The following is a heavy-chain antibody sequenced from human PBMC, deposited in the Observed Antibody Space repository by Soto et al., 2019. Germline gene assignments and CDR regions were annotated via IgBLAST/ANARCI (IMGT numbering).Heavy chain of an antibody. D-gene: IGHD4-17*01. Sequence: QITLKESGPTLVKPTQPLTLTCTFSGFSLNTRGVGVGWIRQPPGKALEWLALVYWDDDKRYSPSLKSRLTITTDTPKTQVVLTMTNLDPLDTATYYCAHSHDYGDYPTWFAPCGQGTLVTVSS. CDR1: GFSLNTRGVG. CDR2: VYWDDDK. V-gene: IGHV2-5*02. CDR3: AHSHDYGDYPTWFAP. J-gene: IGHJ5*02.